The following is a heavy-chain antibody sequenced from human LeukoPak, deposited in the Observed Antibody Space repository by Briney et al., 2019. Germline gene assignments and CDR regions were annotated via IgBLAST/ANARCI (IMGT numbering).Heavy chain of an antibody. V-gene: IGHV3-30-3*01. Sequence: GGSLRLSCAASEFTFSNYALHWVRQAPGKGLQWVAVISYDGNTIHYGDSVKGRFIISRDTSKNTLYLQMNSLRAEDTAVYYCARSGGLQKFDYWGQGTLVTVSS. CDR1: EFTFSNYA. J-gene: IGHJ4*02. D-gene: IGHD4-11*01. CDR3: ARSGGLQKFDY. CDR2: ISYDGNTI.